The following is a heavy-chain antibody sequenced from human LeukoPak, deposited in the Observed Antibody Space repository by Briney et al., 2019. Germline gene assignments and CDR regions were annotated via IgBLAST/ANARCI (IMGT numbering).Heavy chain of an antibody. D-gene: IGHD5-24*01. Sequence: PSETLSLTYTVSGGSISSGSYYWSWIRQPAGKGLEWIGRIYTSGSTNCNPSLKSRVTISVDTSKNQFSLKLSSVTAADTAVYYCARGRLRWLQFLDYWGQGTLVAVSS. V-gene: IGHV4-61*02. CDR1: GGSISSGSYY. CDR2: IYTSGST. J-gene: IGHJ4*02. CDR3: ARGRLRWLQFLDY.